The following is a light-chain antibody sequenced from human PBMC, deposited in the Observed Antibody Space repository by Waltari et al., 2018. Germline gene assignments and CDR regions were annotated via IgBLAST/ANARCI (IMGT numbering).Light chain of an antibody. J-gene: IGKJ2*03. CDR1: ERVDSRY. V-gene: IGKV3-20*01. CDR3: QQFGSSSFS. Sequence: EIVLTQSPGTLSLSPGERAALSCRASERVDSRYLAWYQQKPGQAPSLLIYSTSSRATGIPDRFSGSGSGTDFTLTITKLEPEDFAVYYCQQFGSSSFSFGQGTKLDIK. CDR2: STS.